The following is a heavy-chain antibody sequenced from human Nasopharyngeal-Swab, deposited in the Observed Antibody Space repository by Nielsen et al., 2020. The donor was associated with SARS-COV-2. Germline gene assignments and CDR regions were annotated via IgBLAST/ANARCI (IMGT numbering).Heavy chain of an antibody. CDR1: GGSVSSGSYY. D-gene: IGHD3-10*01. J-gene: IGHJ4*02. CDR3: ARVKVVRGIIPYYFDY. CDR2: INHSGST. Sequence: SETLSLTCTVSGGSVSSGSYYWSWIRQPPGKGLEWIGEINHSGSTNYNPSLKSRVTISVDTSKNHFSLKLSSVTAADTAMYYCARVKVVRGIIPYYFDYWGQGTLVTVSS. V-gene: IGHV4-61*03.